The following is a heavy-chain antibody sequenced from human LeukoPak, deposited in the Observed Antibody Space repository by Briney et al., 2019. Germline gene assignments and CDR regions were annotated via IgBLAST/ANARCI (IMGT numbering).Heavy chain of an antibody. D-gene: IGHD3-22*01. Sequence: SETLSLTCTVSGGSIGSYYWSWIRQPPGKGLEWIGYIYYSGSTNYNPSLKSRVTISVDTSKNQFSLKLSSVTAADTAVYYCARHFGSHSSGTNWGQGTLVTVSS. V-gene: IGHV4-59*01. CDR2: IYYSGST. CDR3: ARHFGSHSSGTN. CDR1: GGSIGSYY. J-gene: IGHJ4*02.